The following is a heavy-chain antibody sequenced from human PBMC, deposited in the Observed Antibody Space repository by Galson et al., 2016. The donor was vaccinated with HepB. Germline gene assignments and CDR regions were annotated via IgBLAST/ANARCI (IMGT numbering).Heavy chain of an antibody. CDR2: MNPKSGTS. V-gene: IGHV1-8*01. Sequence: SVKVSCKASGYTFTTYDINWVRQAAGQGLEWTGWMNPKSGTSVYAPKFQDRVTMTRNASISTAYMQLRSLTSDDTAVYYCARGGYGGYLFYWGQGARVTVSS. CDR3: ARGGYGGYLFY. CDR1: GYTFTTYD. D-gene: IGHD6-25*01. J-gene: IGHJ4*02.